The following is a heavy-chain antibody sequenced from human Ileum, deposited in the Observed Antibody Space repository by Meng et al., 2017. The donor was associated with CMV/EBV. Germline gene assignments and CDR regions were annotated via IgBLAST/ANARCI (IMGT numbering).Heavy chain of an antibody. CDR2: INEDGTTT. CDR3: VRDIRVDDY. D-gene: IGHD2-15*01. J-gene: IGHJ4*02. V-gene: IGHV3-74*01. Sequence: VQLVESGGGLVQPGGSLRLSCAASGFTCNKYWMNWVRQAPGEGLVWVARINEDGTTTNYADSVKGRFTISRDNAKNTVYLQLNSLRAEDTAVYYCVRDIRVDDYWGQGTLVTVSS. CDR1: GFTCNKYW.